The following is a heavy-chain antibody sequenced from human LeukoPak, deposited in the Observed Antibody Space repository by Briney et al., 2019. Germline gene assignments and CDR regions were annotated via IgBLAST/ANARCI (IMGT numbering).Heavy chain of an antibody. Sequence: PSETLSLTCTVSGASIRSSSYYWGWIRQPPGKGLECIGSIYYSGSTYYNPSLKSRVTISVDTSKNQFSLKLSSVTPEDTAVYYCARAPDARWLHLDYWGQGTLVTVSS. J-gene: IGHJ4*02. V-gene: IGHV4-39*01. CDR1: GASIRSSSYY. CDR3: ARAPDARWLHLDY. CDR2: IYYSGST. D-gene: IGHD5-24*01.